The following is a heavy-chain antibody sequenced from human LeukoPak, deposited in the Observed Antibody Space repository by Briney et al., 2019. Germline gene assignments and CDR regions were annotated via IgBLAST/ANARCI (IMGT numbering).Heavy chain of an antibody. D-gene: IGHD3-22*01. J-gene: IGHJ5*02. Sequence: GASVKVSCKASGYTFTSYTISWVRQAPGQGLEWMGWISAYNANTAYTQQLQGRVTMTTDTSTSTAYMELRSLRSDDTAVYYCARDFIVSGGYFHSGLVYWFDPWGQGTLVTVSS. CDR3: ARDFIVSGGYFHSGLVYWFDP. CDR2: ISAYNANT. V-gene: IGHV1-18*01. CDR1: GYTFTSYT.